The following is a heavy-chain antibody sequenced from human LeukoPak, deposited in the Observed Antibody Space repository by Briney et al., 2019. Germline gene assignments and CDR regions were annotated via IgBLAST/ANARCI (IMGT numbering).Heavy chain of an antibody. Sequence: AETLSLTSTVSGGSISSYYWSWIRQRPGKGLECIAYIYYSGSTNYNPSLKSRVTISVDTSKNQFSLKLSSVTAADTAVYYCAIVYYSNSYDYWYFDLWGRGTLVTVSS. D-gene: IGHD6-13*01. CDR1: GGSISSYY. CDR2: IYYSGST. J-gene: IGHJ2*01. V-gene: IGHV4-59*01. CDR3: AIVYYSNSYDYWYFDL.